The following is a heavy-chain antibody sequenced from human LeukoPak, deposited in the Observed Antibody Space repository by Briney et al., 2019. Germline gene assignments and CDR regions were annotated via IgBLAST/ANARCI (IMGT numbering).Heavy chain of an antibody. CDR3: ARENRSTSCCFDY. CDR1: GFTFSSYG. CDR2: IRYDGSNK. J-gene: IGHJ4*02. V-gene: IGHV3-30*02. D-gene: IGHD2-2*01. Sequence: GGSLRLSCAASGFTFSSYGMHWVRQAPGKGLEWVAFIRYDGSNKYYADSVKGRFTISRDNSKNTLYLQMNSLRAEDTAVYYCARENRSTSCCFDYWGQGTLVTVSS.